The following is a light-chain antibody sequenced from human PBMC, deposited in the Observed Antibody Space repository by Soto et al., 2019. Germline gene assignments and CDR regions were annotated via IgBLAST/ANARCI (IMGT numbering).Light chain of an antibody. V-gene: IGKV3-15*01. J-gene: IGKJ1*01. CDR2: GAS. Sequence: EIVMTQSPATLSVSPGERATLSCRASQSVSSNLAWYQQKPGQAPRLLIYGASTRATGIPARFSGSGSGTEFTLTISSLQSEDFAVYHCQQYNHWPETFGQGTKV. CDR3: QQYNHWPET. CDR1: QSVSSN.